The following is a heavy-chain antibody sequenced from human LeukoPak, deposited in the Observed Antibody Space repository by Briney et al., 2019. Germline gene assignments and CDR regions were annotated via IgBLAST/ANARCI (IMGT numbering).Heavy chain of an antibody. CDR1: GFTFSSYS. Sequence: GGSLRHSCAASGFTFSSYSMNWVRQAPGKGLEWVSSISSSSSYIYYADSVKGRFTISRDNAKNSPYLQMNSLRAEDTAVYYCARALPSPLYSGSYADAFDIWGQGTMVTVSS. CDR3: ARALPSPLYSGSYADAFDI. CDR2: ISSSSSYI. V-gene: IGHV3-21*01. J-gene: IGHJ3*02. D-gene: IGHD1-26*01.